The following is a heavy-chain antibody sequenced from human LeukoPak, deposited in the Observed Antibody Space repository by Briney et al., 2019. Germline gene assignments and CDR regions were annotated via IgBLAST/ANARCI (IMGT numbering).Heavy chain of an antibody. Sequence: SETLSLACAVYGGSFSGYYWSWIRQPPGKGLEWIGEINHSGSTNYNPSLKSRVTISVDTSKNQFSLKLSSVTAADTAVYYCARVVVVVAAMDYWGQGTLVTVSS. V-gene: IGHV4-34*01. J-gene: IGHJ4*02. CDR1: GGSFSGYY. CDR2: INHSGST. D-gene: IGHD2-15*01. CDR3: ARVVVVVAAMDY.